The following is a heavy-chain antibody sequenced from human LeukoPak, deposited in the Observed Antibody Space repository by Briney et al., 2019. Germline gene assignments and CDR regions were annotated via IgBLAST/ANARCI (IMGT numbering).Heavy chain of an antibody. J-gene: IGHJ4*02. CDR1: GGSISSSSYY. D-gene: IGHD4-11*01. CDR2: IYYSGST. V-gene: IGHV4-61*05. Sequence: PSETLSLTCTVSGGSISSSSYYWGWIRQPPGKGLEWIGYIYYSGSTNYNPSLKSRVTISVDTSKNQFSLKLSSVTAADTAVYYCARGHHSNSASFDYWGQGTLVTVSS. CDR3: ARGHHSNSASFDY.